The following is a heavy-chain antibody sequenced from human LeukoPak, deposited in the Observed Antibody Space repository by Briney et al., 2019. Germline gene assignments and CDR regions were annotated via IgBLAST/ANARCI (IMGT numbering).Heavy chain of an antibody. CDR2: IYYSGST. V-gene: IGHV4-39*07. CDR1: GGSISSSSYY. J-gene: IGHJ3*02. Sequence: SETLSLTCTVSGGSISSSSYYWGWIRQPPGKGLEWIGSIYYSGSTNYNPSLKSRVTISVDTSKNQFSLKLSSVTAADTAVYYCARGHYWGDDPFDIWGQATMVTVSS. CDR3: ARGHYWGDDPFDI. D-gene: IGHD7-27*01.